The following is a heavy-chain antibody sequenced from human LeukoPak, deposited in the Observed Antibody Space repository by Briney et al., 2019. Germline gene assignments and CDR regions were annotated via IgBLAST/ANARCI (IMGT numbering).Heavy chain of an antibody. CDR1: GYTLTELS. J-gene: IGHJ4*02. V-gene: IGHV1-24*01. Sequence: ASVKVSCKVSGYTLTELSMHWVRQAPGKGLEWMGGFDPEDGETIYAQKFQGRVTMTEDTSTDTAYMELRSLRSDDTAVYYCARVGAYCTSISCLDYWGQGTLVTVSS. CDR2: FDPEDGET. CDR3: ARVGAYCTSISCLDY. D-gene: IGHD2-2*01.